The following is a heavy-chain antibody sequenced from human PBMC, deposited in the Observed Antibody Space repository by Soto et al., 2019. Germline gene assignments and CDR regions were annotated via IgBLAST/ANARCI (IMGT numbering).Heavy chain of an antibody. CDR1: GGSISSSSYY. Sequence: SETLSLTCTVSGGSISSSSYYWGWIRQPPGKGLEWIGSIYYSGSTYYNPSLKSRVTISVDTSKNQFSLKLSSVTAADTAVYYCARLARALVPGSGSYYKYDYWGQGTLVTVSS. CDR2: IYYSGST. CDR3: ARLARALVPGSGSYYKYDY. V-gene: IGHV4-39*01. D-gene: IGHD3-10*01. J-gene: IGHJ4*02.